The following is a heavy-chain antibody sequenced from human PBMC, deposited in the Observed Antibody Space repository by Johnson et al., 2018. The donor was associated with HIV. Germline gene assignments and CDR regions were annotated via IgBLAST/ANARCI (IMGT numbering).Heavy chain of an antibody. D-gene: IGHD2-15*01. Sequence: QVQLVESGGGLVKPGGSLRLSCAASGFTFSDYYMSWIRQAPGKGLEWVAVLSYDGSNKFYADSVKGRFTISRDNSKNTLYLQMNSLRAEDTAVYYCAKRQGGGGFDIWGQGTMVTVSS. CDR3: AKRQGGGGFDI. CDR2: LSYDGSNK. CDR1: GFTFSDYY. V-gene: IGHV3-30*18. J-gene: IGHJ3*02.